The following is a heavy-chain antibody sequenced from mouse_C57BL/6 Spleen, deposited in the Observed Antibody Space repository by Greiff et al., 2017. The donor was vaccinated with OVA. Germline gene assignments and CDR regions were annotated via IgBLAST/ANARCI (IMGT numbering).Heavy chain of an antibody. CDR3: ARKEAIYDYNGGSWFAD. Sequence: QVHVKQSGAELARPGASVKMSCKASGYTFTSYTMHWVKQRPGQGLEWIGYINPSSGNTKYNQKFKDKATLTADKSSSTAYMQLSSLTSEDSAVYYCARKEAIYDYNGGSWFADWGQGTLVTVSA. D-gene: IGHD2-4*01. CDR1: GYTFTSYT. CDR2: INPSSGNT. J-gene: IGHJ3*01. V-gene: IGHV1-4*01.